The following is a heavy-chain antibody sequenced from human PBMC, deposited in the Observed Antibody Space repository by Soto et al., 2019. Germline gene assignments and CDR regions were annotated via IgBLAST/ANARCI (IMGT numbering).Heavy chain of an antibody. CDR1: GFSVSRNY. CDR2: VYSGGAT. V-gene: IGHV3-53*02. D-gene: IGHD3-10*01. J-gene: IGHJ4*02. Sequence: QLVETGGGLIQPGTSLTLSCAASGFSVSRNYMTWVRQAPGKGLEWVSFVYSGGATFYADSVKDRFILSRDDSQNTRYRQMNTLRAEDTAVYYCARVPGRLWGRGTLVTVAS. CDR3: ARVPGRL.